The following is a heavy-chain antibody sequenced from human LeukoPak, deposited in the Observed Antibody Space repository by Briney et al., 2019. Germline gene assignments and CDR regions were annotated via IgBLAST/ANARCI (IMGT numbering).Heavy chain of an antibody. Sequence: SETLSLTCTVSGGSVSGYYWSWIRQPAGKGLEWIGRIYSSGSTNYNPSLKSRVAISVDTSQNQFSLNLSSVTAADTAVYYCARGVDSSGYQYKGFDPWGQGTLVTVSS. D-gene: IGHD3-22*01. J-gene: IGHJ5*02. CDR3: ARGVDSSGYQYKGFDP. V-gene: IGHV4-4*07. CDR1: GGSVSGYY. CDR2: IYSSGST.